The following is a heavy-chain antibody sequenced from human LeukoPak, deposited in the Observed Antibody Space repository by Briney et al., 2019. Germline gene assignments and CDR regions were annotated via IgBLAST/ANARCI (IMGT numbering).Heavy chain of an antibody. CDR2: ISSSSSYI. V-gene: IGHV3-21*01. CDR3: ARDGDGDYVFSYYFDY. Sequence: PGGSLRLSGTASGFTFSSYSMNWVPQAPGKGREWVSSISSSSSYISYADSLKGRFTISRDNSKNTLYLQMNSLRVEDTAVYYCARDGDGDYVFSYYFDYWGQGTLVTVSS. D-gene: IGHD4-17*01. J-gene: IGHJ4*02. CDR1: GFTFSSYS.